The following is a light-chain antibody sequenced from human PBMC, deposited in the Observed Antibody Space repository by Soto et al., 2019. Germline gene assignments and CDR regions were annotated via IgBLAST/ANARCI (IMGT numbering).Light chain of an antibody. V-gene: IGKV3-20*01. Sequence: EIVLTQSPGTLSLTPGERATLSYRASERIYSAYLGCYQQKPGQAPRLLIYGTSSRATGIPDRFSGSGSGTDFTLTISRLEPEDFAVYYGQQYGNSPITFAQGTRPEI. CDR1: ERIYSAY. CDR3: QQYGNSPIT. CDR2: GTS. J-gene: IGKJ5*01.